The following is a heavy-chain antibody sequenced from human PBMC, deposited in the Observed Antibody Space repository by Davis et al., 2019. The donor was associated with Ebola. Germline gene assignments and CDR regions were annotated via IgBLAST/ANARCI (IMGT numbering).Heavy chain of an antibody. V-gene: IGHV4-39*01. CDR2: IYHSGST. CDR1: GGSITSSSYY. Sequence: PSETLSLTCTVSGGSITSSSYYWGWIRQPPGKGLEWIGSIYHSGSTYFNPSLKSRVTISVDTSKNQFSLKLSSVTAADTAVYYCASMGRSYYYYGMDVWGQGTTVTVSS. CDR3: ASMGRSYYYYGMDV. D-gene: IGHD3-16*01. J-gene: IGHJ6*02.